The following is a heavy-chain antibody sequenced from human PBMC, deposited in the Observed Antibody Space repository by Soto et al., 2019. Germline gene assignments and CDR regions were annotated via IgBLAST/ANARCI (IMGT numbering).Heavy chain of an antibody. V-gene: IGHV4-59*01. J-gene: IGHJ4*02. D-gene: IGHD3-22*01. CDR1: GGSISSYY. CDR3: ARVWGYYDSSGYYYYRSGEFYFDY. Sequence: PSATLSLTCPVSGGSISSYYWSWIRPPPGKGLEWIGYIYYSGSTSYNPSLKSRVTISVDTSKNQFSLKLSSVTAADTAVYYCARVWGYYDSSGYYYYRSGEFYFDYWGQGTLVTVSS. CDR2: IYYSGST.